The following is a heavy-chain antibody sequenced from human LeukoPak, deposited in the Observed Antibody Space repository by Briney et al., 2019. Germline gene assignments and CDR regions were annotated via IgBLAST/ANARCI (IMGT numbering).Heavy chain of an antibody. Sequence: GGSLRLSCAASGFTFSSFAINWVRQAPGKGLQWVSGISPSGGTSHYADSVKGRFTISRDNSKNTLYLRMNSLRDEDTAVYYCARESLSGDHLDYWGQGTLVTVSS. J-gene: IGHJ4*02. CDR2: ISPSGGTS. CDR1: GFTFSSFA. D-gene: IGHD7-27*01. CDR3: ARESLSGDHLDY. V-gene: IGHV3-23*01.